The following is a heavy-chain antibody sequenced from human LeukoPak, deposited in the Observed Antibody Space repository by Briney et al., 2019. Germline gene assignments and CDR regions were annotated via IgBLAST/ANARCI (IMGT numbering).Heavy chain of an antibody. Sequence: ASVKVSCKASGYTFTSYYIHWVRQAPGQGLEWMGIIIPSAGRTNYAQKFQGKVTMTRDTSNSTAYMELSRLRSDDTAVYYCARAGPHLNWFDPWGQGTLVTVSS. D-gene: IGHD3-10*01. CDR1: GYTFTSYY. CDR2: IIPSAGRT. J-gene: IGHJ5*02. CDR3: ARAGPHLNWFDP. V-gene: IGHV1-2*02.